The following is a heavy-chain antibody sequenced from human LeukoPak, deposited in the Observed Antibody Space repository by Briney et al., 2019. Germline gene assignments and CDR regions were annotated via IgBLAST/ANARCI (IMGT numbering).Heavy chain of an antibody. CDR1: GFTFRDYW. CDR2: MNPDGSEN. Sequence: HPGGSLRLSCAVSGFTFRDYWMTWVRQAPGKGLEWVANMNPDGSENYYVDSVKGRFTISRDNAKNSLFLQMNSLRPEDTAVYYCARAYWSHFDYWGQGTLVTVSS. J-gene: IGHJ4*02. CDR3: ARAYWSHFDY. V-gene: IGHV3-7*01. D-gene: IGHD1-1*01.